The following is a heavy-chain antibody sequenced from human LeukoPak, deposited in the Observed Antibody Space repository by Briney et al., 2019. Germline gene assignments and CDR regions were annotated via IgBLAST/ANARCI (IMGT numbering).Heavy chain of an antibody. CDR2: FSRDGSAV. Sequence: GTVTRYCSVCGVTFSYKQRLWLRQAQGKGREWVAYFSRDGSAVYYADSARRGFTTSSDNAKNSVVLQMNSLRAKDTAVYYCARGRLIRLESFVDLWGQGTLVTVSS. J-gene: IGHJ5*02. CDR3: ARGRLIRLESFVDL. V-gene: IGHV3-48*03. CDR1: GVTFSYKQ. D-gene: IGHD2-21*01.